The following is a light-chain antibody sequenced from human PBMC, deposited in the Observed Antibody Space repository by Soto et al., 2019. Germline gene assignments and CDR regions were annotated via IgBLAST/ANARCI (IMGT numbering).Light chain of an antibody. CDR1: SSDVGTYNL. CDR3: CSYAGGNSWV. CDR2: EDN. Sequence: QSALTQPASVSGSPGQSITISCTGSSSDVGTYNLVSWYQQHPGKAPKLIIYEDNKRPSGLSNRFSGSKSGNTASLTIAGLQAGDEADYYCCSYAGGNSWVFGGGTKLTV. V-gene: IGLV2-23*01. J-gene: IGLJ3*02.